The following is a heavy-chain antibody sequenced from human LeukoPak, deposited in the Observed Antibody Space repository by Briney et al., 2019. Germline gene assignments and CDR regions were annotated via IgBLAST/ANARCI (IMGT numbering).Heavy chain of an antibody. CDR1: GGSISSSSYY. CDR3: ARDGGDYSNYGTFDI. CDR2: IYYSGST. D-gene: IGHD4-11*01. V-gene: IGHV4-39*07. J-gene: IGHJ3*02. Sequence: SETLSLTCTVSGGSISSSSYYWGWIRQPPGKGLEWIGSIYYSGSTYYNPSLKSRVTISVDTSKNQFSLKLSSVTAADTAVYYCARDGGDYSNYGTFDIRGQGTMVTVSS.